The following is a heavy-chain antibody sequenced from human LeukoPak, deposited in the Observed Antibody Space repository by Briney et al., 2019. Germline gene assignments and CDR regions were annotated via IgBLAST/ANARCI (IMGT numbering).Heavy chain of an antibody. CDR1: GLTFNNYA. J-gene: IGHJ6*02. CDR2: ISKSGDHT. CDR3: ATSWGPDTSAFRWGRDGMDV. Sequence: AGGSPRLSCAVSGLTFNNYAMSWVRQAPGKGLEWVSAISKSGDHTYYAASAKGRFTIYRDNSKNTQYLQMNSLRAEDTAVYYCATSWGPDTSAFRWGRDGMDVWGQGTTVIVS. D-gene: IGHD3-16*01. V-gene: IGHV3-23*01.